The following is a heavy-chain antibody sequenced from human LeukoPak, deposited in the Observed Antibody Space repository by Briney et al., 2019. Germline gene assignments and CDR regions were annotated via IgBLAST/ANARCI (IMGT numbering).Heavy chain of an antibody. CDR1: GYTFTGYY. Sequence: ASVKVSCKASGYTFTGYYMHWVRQAPGQGLEWMGWINPNSGGTNYAQKFQGRVTMTRDTSISTAYMELSSLRSEDTAVYYCAARPGIEVAGFDFWGQGTLVTVSS. CDR3: AARPGIEVAGFDF. V-gene: IGHV1-2*02. D-gene: IGHD6-19*01. CDR2: INPNSGGT. J-gene: IGHJ4*02.